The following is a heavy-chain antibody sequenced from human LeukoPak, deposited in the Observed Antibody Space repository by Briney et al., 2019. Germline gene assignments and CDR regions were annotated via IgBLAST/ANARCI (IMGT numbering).Heavy chain of an antibody. CDR1: GYTFTSYG. J-gene: IGHJ5*02. CDR2: ISAYNGNT. Sequence: ASVKVSCKASGYTFTSYGIGWVRQAPGQGLEWMGWISAYNGNTNYAQKLQGRVTMTTDTSTSTAYMELRSLRSDDTAVYYCARDSWVLGSTVGFDPWGQGTLVTVSS. CDR3: ARDSWVLGSTVGFDP. D-gene: IGHD4-11*01. V-gene: IGHV1-18*01.